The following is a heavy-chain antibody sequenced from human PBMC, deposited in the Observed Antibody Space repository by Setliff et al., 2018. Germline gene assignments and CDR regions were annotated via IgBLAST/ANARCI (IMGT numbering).Heavy chain of an antibody. D-gene: IGHD3-3*01. Sequence: GSGPTLVNPTQTLTLTCTFSGFSLSTSGVGVGWIRQPPGKALEWLALIYWDDDKRYSPSLKSRLTITKDTSKNQVVLTMTNMDPVDTATYYCAHFTRGITIFGVVMNYFDYWGQGTLVTVSS. CDR2: IYWDDDK. J-gene: IGHJ4*02. V-gene: IGHV2-5*02. CDR3: AHFTRGITIFGVVMNYFDY. CDR1: GFSLSTSGVG.